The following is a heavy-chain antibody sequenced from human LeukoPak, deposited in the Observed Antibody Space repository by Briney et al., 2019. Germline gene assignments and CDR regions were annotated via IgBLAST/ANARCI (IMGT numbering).Heavy chain of an antibody. CDR2: MNHSGST. V-gene: IGHV4-34*01. CDR3: AGGLEDVRGVYIGPVRY. D-gene: IGHD3-16*01. Sequence: SETLSLTCAVYGGSFSGYYWSWIRQPPGKGLEWVGEMNHSGSTNYNPSLKRRVTISVDTSKNQFSLKLSSVTAADTAVYYCAGGLEDVRGVYIGPVRYWGQGTLVTVSS. CDR1: GGSFSGYY. J-gene: IGHJ4*02.